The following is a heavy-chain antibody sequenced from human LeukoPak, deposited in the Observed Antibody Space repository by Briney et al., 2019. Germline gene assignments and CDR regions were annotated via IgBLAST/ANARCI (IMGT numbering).Heavy chain of an antibody. J-gene: IGHJ4*02. CDR2: MNPNSGNT. CDR3: ARGGGITGTASSDY. CDR1: GYTFTSYD. D-gene: IGHD1-20*01. Sequence: ASVKVSCKASGYTFTSYDINWVRQATGQGLEWMGWMNPNSGNTGYAQKFQGRVTMTRNTSISTAYMELSSLRSGDTAVYYCARGGGITGTASSDYWGQGTLVTVSS. V-gene: IGHV1-8*01.